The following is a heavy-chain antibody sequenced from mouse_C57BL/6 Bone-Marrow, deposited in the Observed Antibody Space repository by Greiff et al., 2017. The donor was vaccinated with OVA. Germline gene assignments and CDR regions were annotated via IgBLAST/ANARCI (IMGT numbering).Heavy chain of an antibody. V-gene: IGHV5-17*01. Sequence: DVMLVESGGGLVKPGGSLKLSCAASGFTFSDYGMHWVRQAPEQGLEWVAYISSGSSTIYYADTVKGRFTISRDNAKNTLFLQMTSLRSEDTAMYYCARINYGYFEGWGTGTTVTVSS. CDR2: ISSGSSTI. CDR3: ARINYGYFEG. CDR1: GFTFSDYG. J-gene: IGHJ1*03.